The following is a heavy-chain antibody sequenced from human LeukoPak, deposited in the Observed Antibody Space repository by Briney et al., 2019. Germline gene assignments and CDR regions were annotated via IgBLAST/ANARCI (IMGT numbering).Heavy chain of an antibody. D-gene: IGHD2-15*01. CDR1: GFIFSRDS. Sequence: GGSLRLSCAASGFIFSRDSMNWVRQAPGKGLEWVAYINGGGSPIYYADSVRGRFTISRDNAKNSLYLQMNSLRAEDTAVYYCVRDNPRCCGVVPSNIDDYWGQGTLVTVSS. J-gene: IGHJ4*02. CDR3: VRDNPRCCGVVPSNIDDY. CDR2: INGGGSPI. V-gene: IGHV3-48*01.